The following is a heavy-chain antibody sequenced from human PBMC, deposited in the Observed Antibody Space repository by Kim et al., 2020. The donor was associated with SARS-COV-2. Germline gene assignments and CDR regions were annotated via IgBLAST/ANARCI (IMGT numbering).Heavy chain of an antibody. CDR3: ARDRRYGSGSYIWYFDL. J-gene: IGHJ2*01. D-gene: IGHD3-10*01. V-gene: IGHV3-48*02. Sequence: KGRFTISRDNAKNSLYLQMNSLRDEDTAVYYCARDRRYGSGSYIWYFDLWGRGTLVTVSS.